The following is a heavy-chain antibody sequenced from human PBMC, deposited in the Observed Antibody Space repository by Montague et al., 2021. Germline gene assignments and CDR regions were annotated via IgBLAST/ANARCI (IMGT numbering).Heavy chain of an antibody. J-gene: IGHJ4*02. CDR2: ITHNGRT. V-gene: IGHV4-34*01. CDR1: GGSFNDYY. CDR3: ARRPRITVTGRFDL. D-gene: IGHD4-11*01. Sequence: SETLSFTCAGSGGSFNDYYWSWIRQSPGQGLEWIGDITHNGRTNSNPSLKSRVTLSVDTSKSHFSLNLTSVTAAATAVYFCARRPRITVTGRFDLWGEGTLVTVSS.